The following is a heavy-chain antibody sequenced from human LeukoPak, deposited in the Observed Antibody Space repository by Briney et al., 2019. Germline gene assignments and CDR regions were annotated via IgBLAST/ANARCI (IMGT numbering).Heavy chain of an antibody. D-gene: IGHD3-9*01. V-gene: IGHV3-53*01. CDR2: IYSGGST. CDR1: GFTVSSNY. CDR3: ARSSHYDILTGYSEEDAFDI. Sequence: PGGSLRLSCAASGFTVSSNYMSWVRQAPGKGLEWVSVIYSGGSTDYADSVKGRFTISRDTSKNTLYLQMNNLRVEDTAVYYCARSSHYDILTGYSEEDAFDIWGQGTMVTVSS. J-gene: IGHJ3*02.